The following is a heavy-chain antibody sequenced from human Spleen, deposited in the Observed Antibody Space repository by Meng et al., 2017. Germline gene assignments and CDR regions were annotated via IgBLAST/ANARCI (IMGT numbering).Heavy chain of an antibody. J-gene: IGHJ6*02. D-gene: IGHD6-13*01. CDR1: GGSISSSSYN. CDR3: ARDELLMSIAAAGTYYYYGMDV. CDR2: FYYSGST. Sequence: SETLSLTCTVSGGSISSSSYNWGWVRQPPGKGLEWIGSFYYSGSTFYNPSLKSRVTISVDTSKNQFSLKLTSVTAADTAVYYCARDELLMSIAAAGTYYYYGMDVWGQGTTVTVSS. V-gene: IGHV4-39*07.